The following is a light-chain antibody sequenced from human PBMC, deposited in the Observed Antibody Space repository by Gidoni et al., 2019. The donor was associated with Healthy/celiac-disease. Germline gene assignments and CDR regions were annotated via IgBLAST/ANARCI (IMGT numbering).Light chain of an antibody. Sequence: DIQMTQSPSSLSASVGDRVTITCRASQSISSYLNWYQQKPGKAPKLLIYAASSLQSGVPSRFSGSGSGTDFTLTISSLQPEDFATYCYQPSYLFGPGTRVDIK. J-gene: IGKJ3*01. V-gene: IGKV1-39*01. CDR1: QSISSY. CDR2: AAS. CDR3: QPSYL.